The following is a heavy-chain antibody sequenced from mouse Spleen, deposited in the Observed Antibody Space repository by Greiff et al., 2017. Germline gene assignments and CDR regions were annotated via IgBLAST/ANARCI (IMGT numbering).Heavy chain of an antibody. CDR3: ARYVPYAMDY. V-gene: IGHV1-9*01. CDR2: ILPGSGST. J-gene: IGHJ4*01. Sequence: VQRVESGAELMKPGASVKISCKATRYTFSSYWIEWVKQRPGHGLEWIGEILPGSGSTNYNEKFKGKATFTADTSSNTAYMQLSSLTSEDSAVYYCARYVPYAMDYWGQGTSVTVSS. CDR1: RYTFSSYW.